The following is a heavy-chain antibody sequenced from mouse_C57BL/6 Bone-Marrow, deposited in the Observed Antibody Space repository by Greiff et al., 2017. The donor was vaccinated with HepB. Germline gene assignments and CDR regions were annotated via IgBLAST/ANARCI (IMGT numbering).Heavy chain of an antibody. CDR2: MDPENGDT. D-gene: IGHD4-1*01. V-gene: IGHV14-4*01. Sequence: EVQLQQSGAELVRPGASVKLSCTASGFNIKDDYMHWVKQRPEQGLEWIGWMDPENGDTEYASKFQGKATITADTSSNTAYLQLSSLASEDTAVYYCTTSTGPYYAMDYWGQGTSVTVSS. CDR3: TTSTGPYYAMDY. CDR1: GFNIKDDY. J-gene: IGHJ4*01.